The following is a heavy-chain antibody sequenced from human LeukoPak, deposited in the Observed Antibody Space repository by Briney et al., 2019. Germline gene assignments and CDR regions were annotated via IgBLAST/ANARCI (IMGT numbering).Heavy chain of an antibody. CDR1: GFTFSSYS. CDR3: AKRAGYTAMVPIDY. Sequence: GGSLRLSCAASGFTFSSYSMNWVRQAPGKGLEWVSYISSSSSTIYYADSVKGRFTISRDNAKDTLYLQMNSLRAEDTAVYYCAKRAGYTAMVPIDYWGQGTLVTVSS. D-gene: IGHD5-18*01. J-gene: IGHJ4*02. CDR2: ISSSSSTI. V-gene: IGHV3-48*01.